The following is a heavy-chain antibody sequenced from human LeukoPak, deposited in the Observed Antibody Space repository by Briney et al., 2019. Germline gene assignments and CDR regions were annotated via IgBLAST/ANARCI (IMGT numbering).Heavy chain of an antibody. CDR3: TRSHPGYYFDY. CDR1: GGSISSYY. J-gene: IGHJ4*02. CDR2: IYYSGST. Sequence: SETLSLTCTASGGSISSYYWSWIRQPPGKGLEWIGYIYYSGSTNYNPSLKSRVTISVDTSKNQFSLKLSSVTAADTAVYYCTRSHPGYYFDYWGQGTLVTVSS. V-gene: IGHV4-59*01.